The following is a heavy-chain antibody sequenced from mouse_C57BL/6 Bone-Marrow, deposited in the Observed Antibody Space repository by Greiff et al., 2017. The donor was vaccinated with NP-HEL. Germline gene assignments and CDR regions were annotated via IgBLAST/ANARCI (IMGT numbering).Heavy chain of an antibody. V-gene: IGHV5-16*01. J-gene: IGHJ2*01. Sequence: EVNVVESEGGLVQPGSSMKLSCTASGFTFSDYYMAWVRQVPEKGLEWVANINYDGSSTYYLDSLKSRFIISRDNAKNILYLQMSSLKYEDTATYYCARGSYPYFDYWGQGTTLTVSS. D-gene: IGHD1-1*01. CDR2: INYDGSST. CDR3: ARGSYPYFDY. CDR1: GFTFSDYY.